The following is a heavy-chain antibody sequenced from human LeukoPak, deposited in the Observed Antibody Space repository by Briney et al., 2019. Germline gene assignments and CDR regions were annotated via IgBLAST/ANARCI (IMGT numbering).Heavy chain of an antibody. Sequence: GGSLRLSCAASGFIFSSYWMAWVRQAPGKGLEWVANIKEDGSEKNYVDSVKGRFTISRDNAKNSLYLQMNSLRAEDTAVYYCANPGNWGQGTLVTVSS. J-gene: IGHJ4*02. D-gene: IGHD1-1*01. V-gene: IGHV3-7*01. CDR3: ANPGN. CDR2: IKEDGSEK. CDR1: GFIFSSYW.